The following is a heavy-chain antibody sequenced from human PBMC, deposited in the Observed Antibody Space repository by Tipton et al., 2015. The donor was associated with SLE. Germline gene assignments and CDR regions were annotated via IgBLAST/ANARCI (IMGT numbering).Heavy chain of an antibody. J-gene: IGHJ3*02. CDR1: GFTSGSYA. CDR2: FYGGGASP. Sequence: GSLRLSCAASGFTSGSYAMNWVRQAPGKGLEWVSVFYGGGASPYYADFVKGRFTISRDDSKNTVHLQMNSLRAEDTAVYYCTDHDAFDIWGQGTMVTVSS. V-gene: IGHV3-23*03. CDR3: TDHDAFDI.